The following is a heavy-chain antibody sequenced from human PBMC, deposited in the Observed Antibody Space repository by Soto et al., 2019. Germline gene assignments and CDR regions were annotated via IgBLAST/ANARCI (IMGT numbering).Heavy chain of an antibody. Sequence: GGSLRLSCAASGFTFSSFAMSWVRQAPGKGLDWVSAISGSGGSTYSADSVKGRFTISRDNSKNTLYLQMSSLRAEDTAVYYCAADPYHCSGADCYSIDLPGVSYNGMDVWGQGTSVTVSS. CDR2: ISGSGGST. V-gene: IGHV3-23*01. J-gene: IGHJ6*02. CDR1: GFTFSSFA. D-gene: IGHD2-15*01. CDR3: AADPYHCSGADCYSIDLPGVSYNGMDV.